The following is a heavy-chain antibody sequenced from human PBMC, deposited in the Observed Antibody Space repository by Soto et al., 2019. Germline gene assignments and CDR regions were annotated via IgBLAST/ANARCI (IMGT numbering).Heavy chain of an antibody. CDR1: GASVSSGDYD. CDR3: VGTGTTDDY. Sequence: QVQLQESGPGLVKPSQTLSLTCTVSGASVSSGDYDWSCIRQPPGKGLAWIGYIYSSGGSYYNPSLKGRLTIAIDTSKNQFSLKLNSVTVADTAIYYCVGTGTTDDYWGRGTLVTVSS. CDR2: IYSSGGS. D-gene: IGHD1-1*01. J-gene: IGHJ4*02. V-gene: IGHV4-30-4*01.